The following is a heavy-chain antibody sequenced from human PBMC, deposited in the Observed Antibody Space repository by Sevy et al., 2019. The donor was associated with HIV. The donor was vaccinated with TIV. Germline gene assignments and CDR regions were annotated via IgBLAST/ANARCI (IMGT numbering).Heavy chain of an antibody. CDR3: VRAFSATYSAYFDY. D-gene: IGHD1-26*01. CDR1: GVTTEDYG. Sequence: GGSLRLSCAGSGVTTEDYGMNWVRQVPGKGLEWVSGIYWNGGSTAYADSVKGRFTISRDNAKRSLYLQMNSPRVDDTALYYCVRAFSATYSAYFDYWGQGALVTVSS. CDR2: IYWNGGST. V-gene: IGHV3-20*04. J-gene: IGHJ4*02.